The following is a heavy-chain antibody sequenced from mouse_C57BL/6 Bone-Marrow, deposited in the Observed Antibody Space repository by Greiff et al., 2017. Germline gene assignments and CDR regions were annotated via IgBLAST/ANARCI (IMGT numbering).Heavy chain of an antibody. Sequence: QVQLQQSGAELVRPGTSVKMSCKASGYTFTNYWIGWAKQRPGHGLEWIGDIYPGGGYTNYNEKFKGKATLTADKSSSTAYMQFSSLTSEDSAIYYCARGTVVGGGYFDVWGTGTTVTVSS. CDR1: GYTFTNYW. V-gene: IGHV1-63*01. D-gene: IGHD1-1*01. J-gene: IGHJ1*03. CDR2: IYPGGGYT. CDR3: ARGTVVGGGYFDV.